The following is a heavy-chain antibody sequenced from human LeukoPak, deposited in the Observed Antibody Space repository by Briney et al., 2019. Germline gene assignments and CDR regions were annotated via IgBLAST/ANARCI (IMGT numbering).Heavy chain of an antibody. Sequence: PSETLSLTCTVSGGSIREYYLSWIRQPPGKGLEGIGYIYDSGSTNYNPSLKSRVTISVDTSKNHFSLKLSSVTAADTAVYYCARELVRGVIGAFDIWGQGTMVTVSS. CDR3: ARELVRGVIGAFDI. D-gene: IGHD3-10*01. V-gene: IGHV4-59*01. CDR1: GGSIREYY. CDR2: IYDSGST. J-gene: IGHJ3*02.